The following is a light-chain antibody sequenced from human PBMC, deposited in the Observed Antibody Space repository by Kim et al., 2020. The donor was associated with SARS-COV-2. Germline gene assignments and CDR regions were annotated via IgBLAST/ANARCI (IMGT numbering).Light chain of an antibody. J-gene: IGKJ2*01. V-gene: IGKV1-33*01. Sequence: AAVGDRSTIACRADQDCWKSFYWYQHRPGTAPRLLIYDAFNLHPGDPSRFTGGGAGTHFTFTISSLQPEDIATYYCQQYDRLPPYTFGPGTKLEI. CDR2: DAF. CDR3: QQYDRLPPYT. CDR1: QDCWKS.